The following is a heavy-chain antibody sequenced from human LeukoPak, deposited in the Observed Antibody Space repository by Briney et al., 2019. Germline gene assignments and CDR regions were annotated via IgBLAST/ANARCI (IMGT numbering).Heavy chain of an antibody. V-gene: IGHV4-59*02. J-gene: IGHJ4*02. CDR3: ARSRNYDTTGFNPTYYLDS. CDR2: IYNTVDV. D-gene: IGHD3-22*01. Sequence: ASETLSLTCTVSGGSVIGSYWTWIRQSPGGSLQCIGYIYNTVDVNYSPSLKSRVTISIDMSRHQVSLRLNSVTAADTAIYYCARSRNYDTTGFNPTYYLDSWGQGALVTVAS. CDR1: GGSVIGSY.